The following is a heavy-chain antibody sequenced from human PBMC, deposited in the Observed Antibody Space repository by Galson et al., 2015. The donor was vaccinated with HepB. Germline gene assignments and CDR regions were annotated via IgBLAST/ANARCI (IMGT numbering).Heavy chain of an antibody. CDR3: ARQIEMATINPRSYWYFDL. J-gene: IGHJ2*01. V-gene: IGHV5-51*01. Sequence: QSGAEVKKPGESLKISCKGSGHSFTNYWIGWVRQMPGKGLEWMGIIYPGDSDTRYGPSFQGQVTISADKSISTAYLQWSSLKASDTAMYYCARQIEMATINPRSYWYFDLWGRGTLVTVSS. D-gene: IGHD5-24*01. CDR1: GHSFTNYW. CDR2: IYPGDSDT.